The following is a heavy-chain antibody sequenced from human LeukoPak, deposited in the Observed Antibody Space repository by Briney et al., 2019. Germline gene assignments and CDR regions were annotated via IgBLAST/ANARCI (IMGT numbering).Heavy chain of an antibody. Sequence: GGSLRLSCAASGFTFTSYWMHWVRQAPGKGLVWVSRINSDGTSTSYADSVKGRFTISRDNAKNILYLEMNSLRVDDTSVYYCVRGAPFDYWGQGTLVTVSS. D-gene: IGHD1-26*01. J-gene: IGHJ4*02. CDR2: INSDGTST. V-gene: IGHV3-74*01. CDR1: GFTFTSYW. CDR3: VRGAPFDY.